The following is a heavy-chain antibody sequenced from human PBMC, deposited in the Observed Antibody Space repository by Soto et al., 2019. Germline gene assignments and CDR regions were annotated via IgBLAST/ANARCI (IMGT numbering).Heavy chain of an antibody. CDR3: ASHSSLRGYCISTSCYGYYYGMDV. D-gene: IGHD2-2*01. Sequence: QVQLVQSGAAVKKPGSSVKVSCKASGGTFSSYAISWVRQAPGQGLEWMGGIIPIFGTADYAQKFQGRVTITADESTSTGYVGRSSLRSADTAVYYCASHSSLRGYCISTSCYGYYYGMDVWGQGTTVTVSS. CDR2: IIPIFGTA. CDR1: GGTFSSYA. J-gene: IGHJ6*02. V-gene: IGHV1-69*12.